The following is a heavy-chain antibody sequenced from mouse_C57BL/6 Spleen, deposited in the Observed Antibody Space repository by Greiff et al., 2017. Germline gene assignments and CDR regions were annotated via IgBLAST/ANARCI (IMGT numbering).Heavy chain of an antibody. V-gene: IGHV1-69*01. Sequence: VQLQQPGAELVMPGASVKLSCKASGYTFTSYWMHWVKQRPGQGLEWIGEIDPSDSYTNYNQKFKGKSTLTVDKSSSTAYMQLSSLTSEDSAVYYCARSEIYDGYLFDYWGQGTTLTVSS. CDR3: ARSEIYDGYLFDY. CDR2: IDPSDSYT. CDR1: GYTFTSYW. J-gene: IGHJ2*01. D-gene: IGHD2-3*01.